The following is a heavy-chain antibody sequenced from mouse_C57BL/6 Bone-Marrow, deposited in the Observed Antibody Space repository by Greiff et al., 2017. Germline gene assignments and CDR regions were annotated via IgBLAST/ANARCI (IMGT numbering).Heavy chain of an antibody. D-gene: IGHD1-1*01. CDR1: GYTFTSYW. J-gene: IGHJ2*01. CDR3: ARGVYGRGYYFDY. CDR2: IYPGSGST. Sequence: VQLQQPGAELVKPGASVKMSCKASGYTFTSYWITWVKQRPGQGLEWIGDIYPGSGSTNHNEKFKSKATLTVETSSSTAYMQLSSLTSEDSAVYYCARGVYGRGYYFDYWGQGTTLTVSS. V-gene: IGHV1-55*01.